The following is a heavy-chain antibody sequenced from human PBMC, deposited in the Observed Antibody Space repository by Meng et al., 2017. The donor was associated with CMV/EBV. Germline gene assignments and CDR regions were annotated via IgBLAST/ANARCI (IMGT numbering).Heavy chain of an antibody. Sequence: SLTGAVYGGSFSGYYWSWIRQPPGKGLEWIGEINHSGSTNYNPSLKSRVTISVDTSKNQFSLKLSPVTAADTAVYYCARVVAARLDYWGQGTLVTVSS. CDR2: INHSGST. J-gene: IGHJ4*02. CDR1: GGSFSGYY. D-gene: IGHD6-6*01. CDR3: ARVVAARLDY. V-gene: IGHV4-34*01.